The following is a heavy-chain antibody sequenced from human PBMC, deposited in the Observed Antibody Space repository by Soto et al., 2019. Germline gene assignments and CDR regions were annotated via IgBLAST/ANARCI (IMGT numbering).Heavy chain of an antibody. J-gene: IGHJ6*02. CDR3: ARAASSIAARPSLYYYGMDV. CDR1: GGTFSSYA. D-gene: IGHD6-6*01. Sequence: QVQLVQSGAEVKKPGSSVKVSCKASGGTFSSYAISWVRQAPGQGLEWMGGIIPIFGTANYAQKFQGRVTITADESTSTAHMELSSLRSEDTAVYYCARAASSIAARPSLYYYGMDVWGQGTTVTVSS. V-gene: IGHV1-69*12. CDR2: IIPIFGTA.